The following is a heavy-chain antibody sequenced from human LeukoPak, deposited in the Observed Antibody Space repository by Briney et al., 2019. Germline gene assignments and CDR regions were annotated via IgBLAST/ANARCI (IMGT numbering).Heavy chain of an antibody. J-gene: IGHJ4*02. CDR3: ARGGGYYAIDY. V-gene: IGHV3-30*14. CDR2: ISYDGSNK. CDR1: GFTFSSYA. D-gene: IGHD1-26*01. Sequence: AGRSLRLSCAASGFTFSSYAMHWVRQAPGKGLEWVAVISYDGSNKYYADSVKGRFTISRDNSKNTLYLQMNNLRAEDTAVYYCARGGGYYAIDYWGQGTLVTVSS.